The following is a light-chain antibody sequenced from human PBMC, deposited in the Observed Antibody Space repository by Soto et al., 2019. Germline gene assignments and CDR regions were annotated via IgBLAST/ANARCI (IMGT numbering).Light chain of an antibody. J-gene: IGKJ5*01. CDR1: QSVSSS. Sequence: DIQMTQSPSSMSASFGDRVTITCRASQSVSSSLNWYQQKPGKAPKLLIYKASSLESGVPSRFSGSGSGTEFTLTISSLQPDDFATYYCQQYNSYSITFGQGTRLEIK. CDR3: QQYNSYSIT. CDR2: KAS. V-gene: IGKV1-5*03.